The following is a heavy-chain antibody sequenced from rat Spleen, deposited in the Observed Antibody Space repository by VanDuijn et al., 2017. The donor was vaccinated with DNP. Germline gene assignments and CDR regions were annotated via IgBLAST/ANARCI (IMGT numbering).Heavy chain of an antibody. V-gene: IGHV5-22*01. Sequence: EVQLMESGGGLVQPGRSLKLSCAASGFTFRNYDMAWVRQAPTKGLEWVASISYGGSSTYFGDSVKDRFTISRDNAKSTLYLQINSLRSEDTSTYQCARRTGIVFDYWGQGVMVTVSS. CDR3: ARRTGIVFDY. CDR2: ISYGGSST. J-gene: IGHJ2*01. D-gene: IGHD1-11*01. CDR1: GFTFRNYD.